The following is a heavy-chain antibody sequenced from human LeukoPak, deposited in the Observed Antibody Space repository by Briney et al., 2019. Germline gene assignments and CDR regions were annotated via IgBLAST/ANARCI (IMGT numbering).Heavy chain of an antibody. V-gene: IGHV4-4*07. D-gene: IGHD3-10*01. Sequence: SETLSLTCTVSGGSISSYYWSWIRQPAGKGLEWIGRIYTSGSTNYNPSLKSRVTMSVDTSKNQFSLKLSSVAAADTAVYYCARDSDYYGSFDYWGQGTLVTVSS. J-gene: IGHJ4*02. CDR1: GGSISSYY. CDR2: IYTSGST. CDR3: ARDSDYYGSFDY.